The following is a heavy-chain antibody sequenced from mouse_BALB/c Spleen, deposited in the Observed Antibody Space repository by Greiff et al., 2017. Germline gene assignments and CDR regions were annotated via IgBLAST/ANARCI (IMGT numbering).Heavy chain of an antibody. Sequence: EVHLVESGGGLVKPGGSLKLSCAASGFTFSSYAMSWVRQSPEKRLEWVAEISSGGSYTNYPDTVTGRFTIARDNAKNTLYLEMSSLRSEDTAMYYCARGGGNYNYFDVWGAGTTVTVSS. CDR2: ISSGGSYT. CDR1: GFTFSSYA. D-gene: IGHD2-1*01. J-gene: IGHJ1*01. CDR3: ARGGGNYNYFDV. V-gene: IGHV5-9-4*01.